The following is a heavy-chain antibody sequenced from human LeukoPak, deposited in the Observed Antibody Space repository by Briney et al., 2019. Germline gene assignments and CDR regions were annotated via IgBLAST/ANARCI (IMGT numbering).Heavy chain of an antibody. CDR1: VGSFSGYY. CDR3: ARVGTTTVRPFDY. J-gene: IGHJ4*02. CDR2: INHSRST. Sequence: SETLSLTCAVYVGSFSGYYWSWIRQPPGKGLEWIGEINHSRSTNYNPSLKSRVTMSVDTSKNQFSLKLSSVTAADTAVYYCARVGTTTVRPFDYWGQGTLVTVSS. V-gene: IGHV4-34*01. D-gene: IGHD4-17*01.